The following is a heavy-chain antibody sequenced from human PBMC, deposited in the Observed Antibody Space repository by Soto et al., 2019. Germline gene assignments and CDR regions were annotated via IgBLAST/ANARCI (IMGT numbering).Heavy chain of an antibody. CDR3: ARREYRRWFDP. V-gene: IGHV4-39*01. CDR1: GGSISSSSYY. Sequence: SETLSLTCTVSGGSISSSSYYWGWIRQPPGKGLEWIGSIYYSGSTYYNPSLKSRVTISVDTSKNQFSLKLSSVTAADTAVYYCARREYRRWFDPWGQGTLVTVSS. CDR2: IYYSGST. J-gene: IGHJ5*02. D-gene: IGHD6-6*01.